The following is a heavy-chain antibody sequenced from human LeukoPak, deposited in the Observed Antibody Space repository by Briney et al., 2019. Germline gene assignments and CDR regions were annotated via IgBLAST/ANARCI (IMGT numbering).Heavy chain of an antibody. Sequence: SETLSLTCTVSGGSISNKNHYWGWIRQPPGRGLEWIGSIYYSGSTYYNPSLKSRVTISVDTSKNQFSLQLNSVTPEDTAVYYCARDREKNRYFDYWGQGTLVTVSS. D-gene: IGHD1-26*01. CDR1: GGSISNKNHY. CDR2: IYYSGST. V-gene: IGHV4-39*02. CDR3: ARDREKNRYFDY. J-gene: IGHJ4*02.